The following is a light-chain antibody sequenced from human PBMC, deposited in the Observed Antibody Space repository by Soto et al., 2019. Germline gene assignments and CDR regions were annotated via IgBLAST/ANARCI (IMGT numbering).Light chain of an antibody. J-gene: IGKJ2*01. Sequence: EIVRTQSPATLSVSPGERATLSCRASQSVSSNLAWYQQKPGQAPRLLIYGASTRATGIPARFSGSRSGTEFTLTINSLQSEDVAVYYCQQYNNWPPYTFGQGTKLEIK. CDR3: QQYNNWPPYT. CDR2: GAS. V-gene: IGKV3-15*01. CDR1: QSVSSN.